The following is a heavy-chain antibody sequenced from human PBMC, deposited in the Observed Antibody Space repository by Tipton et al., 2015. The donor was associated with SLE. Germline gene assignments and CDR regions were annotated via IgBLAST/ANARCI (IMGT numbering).Heavy chain of an antibody. V-gene: IGHV3-48*01. J-gene: IGHJ4*03. CDR1: GFTFSSYG. D-gene: IGHD3-3*01. CDR2: ISSSSSTI. CDR3: ARDPLPYYDFWSGPDY. Sequence: SLRLSCAASGFTFSSYGMNWVRQAPGKGLEWVSYISSSSSTIYYADSVKGRFTISRDNAKNSLYLQMNSLRAEDTAVYYCARDPLPYYDFWSGPDYWGQGTMVTVSS.